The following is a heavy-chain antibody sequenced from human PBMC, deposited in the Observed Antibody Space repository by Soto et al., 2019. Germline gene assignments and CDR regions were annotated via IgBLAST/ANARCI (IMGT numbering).Heavy chain of an antibody. CDR3: ARCVYDSSSCHDY. V-gene: IGHV4-31*03. D-gene: IGHD6-13*01. CDR2: IYYSGST. Sequence: KPSETLSLTCTVSGGSISSGGYYWSWIRQHPGKGLEWIGYIYYSGSTYYNPSLKSRVTISVDTSKNQFSLKLSSVTAADTAVYYCARCVYDSSSCHDYWGQGTLVTVSS. J-gene: IGHJ4*02. CDR1: GGSISSGGYY.